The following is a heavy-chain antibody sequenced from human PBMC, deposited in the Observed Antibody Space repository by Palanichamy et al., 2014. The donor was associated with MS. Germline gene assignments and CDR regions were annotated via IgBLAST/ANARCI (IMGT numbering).Heavy chain of an antibody. Sequence: QLQLQESGPGLVKPSETLSLTYTVSGGSIRSSSYYWGWIRQPPGKGLEWIGNIYYSGRTYQNPSLKSRVTISIDTSKNQFSLNLTSVTAADTAVYFCARSSGANLYYFDYWGQGTLVTVSS. CDR2: IYYSGRT. CDR3: ARSSGANLYYFDY. J-gene: IGHJ4*02. V-gene: IGHV4-39*01. CDR1: GGSIRSSSYY. D-gene: IGHD4/OR15-4a*01.